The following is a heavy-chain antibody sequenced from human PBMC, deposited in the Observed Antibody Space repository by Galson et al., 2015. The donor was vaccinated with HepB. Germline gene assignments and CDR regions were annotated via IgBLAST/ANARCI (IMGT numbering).Heavy chain of an antibody. J-gene: IGHJ6*02. CDR3: STGDYVRGIYHYSHYYGMDV. D-gene: IGHD3-16*02. CDR2: IKSKSHGGTT. CDR1: GIALHDAW. Sequence: SLRLSCAASGIALHDAWMSWVRPAPGKGLEWVGRIKSKSHGGTTDYAAPVKGGFTISRDDSKNTLYLQMNSLKTGDTAVYYCSTGDYVRGIYHYSHYYGMDVWGQETTVTVSS. V-gene: IGHV3-15*01.